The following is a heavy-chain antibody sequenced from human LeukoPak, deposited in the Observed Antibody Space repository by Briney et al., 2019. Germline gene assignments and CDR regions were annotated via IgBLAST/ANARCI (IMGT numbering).Heavy chain of an antibody. V-gene: IGHV1-8*01. J-gene: IGHJ6*03. CDR1: GYTFTSYD. CDR2: MNPNSGNT. CDR3: ARALSWTTESYYYMDV. Sequence: GASVKVSCKASGYTFTSYDMNWVRQATGQGLEWLGWMNPNSGNTGYAQNFRGRVTMTMNTSITTAYMELSSLRSEDTAVYYCARALSWTTESYYYMDVWGKGTTVTVSS. D-gene: IGHD3/OR15-3a*01.